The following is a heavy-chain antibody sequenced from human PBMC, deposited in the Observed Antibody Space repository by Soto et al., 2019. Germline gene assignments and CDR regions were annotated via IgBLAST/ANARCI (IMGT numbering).Heavy chain of an antibody. V-gene: IGHV3-48*02. CDR3: ARGSSNWAYYFDS. CDR2: ITSSGTTV. Sequence: EVHLVESGGGLVQPGGSLRLSCAASGFTFSSYSLYWVRQAPGKGLEWVSYITSSGTTVYYADSVRGRFTISRDNAKNSLYLQMNSLRDDDTAVYYCARGSSNWAYYFDSWGQGTLVTVSS. CDR1: GFTFSSYS. J-gene: IGHJ4*02. D-gene: IGHD6-13*01.